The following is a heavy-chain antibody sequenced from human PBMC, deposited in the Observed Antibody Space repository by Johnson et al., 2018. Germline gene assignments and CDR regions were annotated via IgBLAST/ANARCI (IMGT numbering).Heavy chain of an antibody. CDR2: LRGSGGST. Sequence: VQLVESGGGLVQPGGSLRLSCAASGFTFSSYAMSWVRQAPGKGLEWVSALRGSGGSTYSADSVTGRFTTSRDNSRNTRYLQMNRLRTEDTAWYYCEKEGGWSSAASVDVWGQGTTVTVSS. CDR3: EKEGGWSSAASVDV. V-gene: IGHV3-23*04. CDR1: GFTFSSYA. J-gene: IGHJ6*02. D-gene: IGHD6-13*01.